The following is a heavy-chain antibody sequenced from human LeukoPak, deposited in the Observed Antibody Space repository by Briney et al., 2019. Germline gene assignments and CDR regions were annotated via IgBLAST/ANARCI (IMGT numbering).Heavy chain of an antibody. CDR2: INWNGGST. CDR3: ARDQVAARSSGSVDY. CDR1: GFTFSSYE. D-gene: IGHD2-15*01. Sequence: GGSLRLSCAASGFTFSSYEMNWVRQAPGKGLEWVSGINWNGGSTGYADSVKSRFSISRDNAKNSLYLQMNSLRAEDTALYYCARDQVAARSSGSVDYWGQGTLVTVSS. J-gene: IGHJ4*02. V-gene: IGHV3-20*04.